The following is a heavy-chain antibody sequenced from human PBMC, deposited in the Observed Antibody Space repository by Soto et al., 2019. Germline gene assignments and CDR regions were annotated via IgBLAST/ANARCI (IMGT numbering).Heavy chain of an antibody. J-gene: IGHJ4*02. D-gene: IGHD4-4*01. Sequence: ASVKVSCKASGGTFISYDINWVRQATGQGLEWMGWMNPKSANTGYAQNFQGRVTMTRNTSISTAYMELSSLGSEDTAMYYCARSPSWETTVTPYYFDYWGQGTPVTVSS. CDR1: GGTFISYD. CDR3: ARSPSWETTVTPYYFDY. V-gene: IGHV1-8*01. CDR2: MNPKSANT.